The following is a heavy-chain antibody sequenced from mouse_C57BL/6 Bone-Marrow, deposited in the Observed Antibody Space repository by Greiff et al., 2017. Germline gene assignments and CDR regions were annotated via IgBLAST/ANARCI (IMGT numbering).Heavy chain of an antibody. D-gene: IGHD1-1*01. CDR1: GYTFTSYW. CDR3: ARESNYGSSYDFDY. V-gene: IGHV1-69*01. CDR2: IDPSDSYT. Sequence: VQLQQPGAELVMPGASVKLSCKASGYTFTSYWMHWVKPRPGQGLEWIGEIDPSDSYTNYNQQFKGKSTLTVDKSSSTAYMQLSSLTSEDSAVYYCARESNYGSSYDFDYWGQGTTLTVSS. J-gene: IGHJ2*01.